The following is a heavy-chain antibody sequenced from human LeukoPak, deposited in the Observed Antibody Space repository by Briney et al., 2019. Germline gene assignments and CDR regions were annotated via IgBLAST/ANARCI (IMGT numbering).Heavy chain of an antibody. V-gene: IGHV4-59*01. D-gene: IGHD3-3*01. Sequence: PSETLSLTCTVSGGSISSYYWSWIRQPPGKGLEWIGYIYYSGSTNYNPSLKSRVTISVDTSKNQFSLKLSSVTAADTAVYYCARASVYDFWSGYYFDYWGQGTLVTVSS. CDR1: GGSISSYY. CDR2: IYYSGST. CDR3: ARASVYDFWSGYYFDY. J-gene: IGHJ4*02.